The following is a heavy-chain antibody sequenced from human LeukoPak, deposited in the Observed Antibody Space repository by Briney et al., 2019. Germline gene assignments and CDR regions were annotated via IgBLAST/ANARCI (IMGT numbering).Heavy chain of an antibody. Sequence: PGGSLRLSCAASGFTFSSYGMSWVRQAPGKGLEWVSAISGSGGSTYYADSVKGRFTISRDNAKNTLYLQMKSLRAEDTAVYYCARSCRILDIVATIRARLGGNGFDIWGQGTMVTVSS. J-gene: IGHJ3*02. D-gene: IGHD5-12*01. CDR2: ISGSGGST. CDR1: GFTFSSYG. V-gene: IGHV3-23*01. CDR3: ARSCRILDIVATIRARLGGNGFDI.